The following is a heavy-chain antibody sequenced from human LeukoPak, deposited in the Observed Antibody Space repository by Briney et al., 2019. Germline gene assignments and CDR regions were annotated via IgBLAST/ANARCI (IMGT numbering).Heavy chain of an antibody. D-gene: IGHD6-19*01. V-gene: IGHV3-9*01. Sequence: GGSLRLSCAASGFTFYDYAMHWVRPAPGRGLEWVSDICWNSGSVGYADSVKGRFTISRDNAKDSLYLQMNSVRAEDTALYYCTKDFAVAGTNYFDYWGQGALVTVSS. J-gene: IGHJ4*02. CDR2: ICWNSGSV. CDR3: TKDFAVAGTNYFDY. CDR1: GFTFYDYA.